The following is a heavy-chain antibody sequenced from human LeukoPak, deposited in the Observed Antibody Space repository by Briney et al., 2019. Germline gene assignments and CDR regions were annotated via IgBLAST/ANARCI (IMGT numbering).Heavy chain of an antibody. CDR2: INHSGST. Sequence: PSETLSLTCAVYGGSLSEYYWTWIRQPPGKGLEWIGEINHSGSTNCNPSLKSRVTISLDTSKNQFSLKLSSVTAADTAVYYCARRITVFYWFDPWDQGTLVTVSS. D-gene: IGHD2/OR15-2a*01. V-gene: IGHV4-34*01. CDR3: ARRITVFYWFDP. CDR1: GGSLSEYY. J-gene: IGHJ5*02.